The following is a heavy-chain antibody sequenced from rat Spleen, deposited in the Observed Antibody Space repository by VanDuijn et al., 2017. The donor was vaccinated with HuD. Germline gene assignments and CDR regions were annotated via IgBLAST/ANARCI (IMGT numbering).Heavy chain of an antibody. CDR1: GFSLTSNA. CDR2: ISSGGST. CDR3: ARDRLQWFDY. D-gene: IGHD1-1*01. V-gene: IGHV2S12*01. Sequence: QVQLKESGPGLVQPSQTLSLTCTVSGFSLTSNAVSWVRQPPGKGLEWIAAISSGGSTYYNSALKSRLSISRDTSKSQILLKMNSLQTEDTAIYYCARDRLQWFDYWGQGVMVTVSS. J-gene: IGHJ2*01.